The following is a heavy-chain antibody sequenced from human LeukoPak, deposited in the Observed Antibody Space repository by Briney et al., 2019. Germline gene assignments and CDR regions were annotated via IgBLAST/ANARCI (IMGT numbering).Heavy chain of an antibody. J-gene: IGHJ4*02. Sequence: GRSLRLSCAASGFTFDDYAMHWVRQAPGKGLEWVSGISWNSGKIGYADPVKGRFTISRDNSKNTVYLQMNSLRAEDTAVYYCAKGAFGQWLPFDYWGQGTLVTVSS. V-gene: IGHV3-9*01. D-gene: IGHD6-19*01. CDR3: AKGAFGQWLPFDY. CDR1: GFTFDDYA. CDR2: ISWNSGKI.